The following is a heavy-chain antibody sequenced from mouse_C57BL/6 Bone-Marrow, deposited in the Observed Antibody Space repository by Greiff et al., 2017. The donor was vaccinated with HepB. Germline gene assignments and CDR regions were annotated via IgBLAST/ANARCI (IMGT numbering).Heavy chain of an antibody. CDR3: APITTVVATEFDY. Sequence: QVQLQQPGAELVKPGASVKLSCKASGYTFTGYWMHWVKQRPGQGLEWIGMIHPNSGSTNYNEKFKSKATLTVDKSSSTAYMQLSSLTSEDSAVYYCAPITTVVATEFDYWGQGTTLTVSS. D-gene: IGHD1-1*01. V-gene: IGHV1-64*01. CDR1: GYTFTGYW. J-gene: IGHJ2*01. CDR2: IHPNSGST.